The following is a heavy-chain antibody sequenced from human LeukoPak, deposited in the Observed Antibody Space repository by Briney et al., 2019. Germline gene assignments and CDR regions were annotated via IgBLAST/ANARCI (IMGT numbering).Heavy chain of an antibody. V-gene: IGHV4-59*13. CDR3: ARLTRRSGNYFEN. J-gene: IGHJ4*02. CDR1: GASISSYY. CDR2: IYYSGST. Sequence: SETLSLTCTVPGASISSYYGSWIRQPPGKGLDGIGYIYYSGSTNYNPSLKSRVTISVDTSKSQFSLKLSSVTAADTAVYYCARLTRRSGNYFENWGQGTLVTVSS. D-gene: IGHD1-1*01.